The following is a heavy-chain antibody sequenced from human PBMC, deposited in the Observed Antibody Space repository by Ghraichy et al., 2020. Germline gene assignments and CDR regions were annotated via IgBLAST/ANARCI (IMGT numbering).Heavy chain of an antibody. Sequence: ASVKVSCKASGYTFTSYGISWVRQAPGQGLEWMGWISAYNGNTNYAQKLQGRVTMTTDTSTSTAYMELRSLRSDDTAVYYCARWKYYYDRSGDDAFDISGQGTMVTVAS. CDR2: ISAYNGNT. CDR1: GYTFTSYG. V-gene: IGHV1-18*01. J-gene: IGHJ3*02. CDR3: ARWKYYYDRSGDDAFDI. D-gene: IGHD3-22*01.